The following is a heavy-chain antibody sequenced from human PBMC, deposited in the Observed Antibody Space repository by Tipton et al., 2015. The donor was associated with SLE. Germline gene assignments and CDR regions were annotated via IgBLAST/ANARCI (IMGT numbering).Heavy chain of an antibody. D-gene: IGHD6-19*01. Sequence: NPSLKSRVTISVDTSKNQFSLKLSSVTAADTAVYYCARGGDSSGFGWFDPWGQGTLVTVSS. V-gene: IGHV4-59*09. J-gene: IGHJ5*02. CDR3: ARGGDSSGFGWFDP.